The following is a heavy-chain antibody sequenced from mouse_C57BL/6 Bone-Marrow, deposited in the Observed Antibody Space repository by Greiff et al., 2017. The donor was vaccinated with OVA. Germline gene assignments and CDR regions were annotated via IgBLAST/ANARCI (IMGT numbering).Heavy chain of an antibody. CDR1: GFTFSDFY. V-gene: IGHV7-1*01. Sequence: EVKVVESGGGLVQSGRSLRLSCATSGFTFSDFYMEWVRQAPGKGLEWIAASRNKANDYTTEYSASVKGRFIVSRDTSQSILYLQMNALRAEDTAIYYCATDGYYGGYFDVWGTGTTVTVSS. D-gene: IGHD1-1*02. CDR3: ATDGYYGGYFDV. J-gene: IGHJ1*03. CDR2: SRNKANDYTT.